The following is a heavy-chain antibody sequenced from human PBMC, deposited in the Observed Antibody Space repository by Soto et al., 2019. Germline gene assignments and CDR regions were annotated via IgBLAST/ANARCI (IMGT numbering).Heavy chain of an antibody. J-gene: IGHJ3*02. CDR1: GGSISSGDYY. CDR2: IYYSGST. CDR3: ARAPPLKYTYGLRAAFDI. D-gene: IGHD5-18*01. V-gene: IGHV4-30-4*01. Sequence: SETLSLTCTVSGGSISSGDYYWSWIRQPPGKGLEWIGYIYYSGSTYYNPSLKSRVTISVGTSKNQFSLKLSSVTAADTAVYYCARAPPLKYTYGLRAAFDIWGQGTMVTVS.